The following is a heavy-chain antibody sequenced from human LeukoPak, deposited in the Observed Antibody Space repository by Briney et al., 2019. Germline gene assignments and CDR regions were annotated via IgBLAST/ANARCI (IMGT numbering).Heavy chain of an antibody. J-gene: IGHJ4*02. D-gene: IGHD2-15*01. CDR1: GYTFTCYY. CDR3: ARVWGLLSRYCSGGSCYSFRDGYYFDY. CDR2: INPNSGGT. V-gene: IGHV1-2*02. Sequence: ASVKVSCKASGYTFTCYYMHWVRQAPGQGLEGMGWINPNSGGTNYAQKFQGRVTMTRDTSISTAYMELSRLRSDDTAVYYCARVWGLLSRYCSGGSCYSFRDGYYFDYWGQGTLVTVSS.